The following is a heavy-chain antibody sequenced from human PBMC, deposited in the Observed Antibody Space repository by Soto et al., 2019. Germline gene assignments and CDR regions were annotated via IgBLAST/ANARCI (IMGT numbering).Heavy chain of an antibody. CDR3: ARVRRGYGNNWFDP. D-gene: IGHD5-12*01. CDR2: IYYSGST. CDR1: GGSISSGGYY. Sequence: QVQLQESGPGLVKPSQTLSLTCTVSGGSISSGGYYWSWIRQHPGKGLEWIGYIYYSGSTYYNPSLKSRVTISVDTSKNQFSLKLSSVTAADTAVYYCARVRRGYGNNWFDPWGQGTLVTVSS. J-gene: IGHJ5*02. V-gene: IGHV4-31*03.